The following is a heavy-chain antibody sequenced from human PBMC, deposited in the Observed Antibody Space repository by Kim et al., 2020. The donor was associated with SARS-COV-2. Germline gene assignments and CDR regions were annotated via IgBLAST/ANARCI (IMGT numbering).Heavy chain of an antibody. CDR2: IYYSGST. V-gene: IGHV4-59*01. J-gene: IGHJ6*02. Sequence: SETLSLTCTVSGGSISSYYWSWIRQPPGKGLEWIGYIYYSGSTNYNPSLKSRVTISVDTSKNQFSLKLSSVTAADTAVYYCARDPPDDILTGWYGMDVWGQGTTVTVSS. CDR3: ARDPPDDILTGWYGMDV. CDR1: GGSISSYY. D-gene: IGHD3-9*01.